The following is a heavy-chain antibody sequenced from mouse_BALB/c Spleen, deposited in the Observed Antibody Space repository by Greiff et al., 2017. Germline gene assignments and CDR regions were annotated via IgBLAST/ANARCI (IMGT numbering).Heavy chain of an antibody. D-gene: IGHD2-10*02. V-gene: IGHV5-9-4*01. CDR2: ISSGGSYT. CDR3: AREYDNYDAMDY. J-gene: IGHJ4*01. CDR1: GFTFSSYA. Sequence: EVNLVESGGGLVKPGGSLKLSCAASGFTFSSYAMSWVRQAPEKRLEWVAEISSGGSYTYYPDNVTGRFTISRDNAKNTLYLEMSSLRSEDTAMYYCAREYDNYDAMDYWGQGTSVTVSS.